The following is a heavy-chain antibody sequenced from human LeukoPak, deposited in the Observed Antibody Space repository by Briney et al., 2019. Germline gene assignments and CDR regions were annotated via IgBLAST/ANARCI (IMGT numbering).Heavy chain of an antibody. CDR1: GFTFSSYG. CDR2: ISYDGSNK. D-gene: IGHD3-10*01. CDR3: ARFYGSGSPSRNFDY. J-gene: IGHJ4*02. V-gene: IGHV3-30*03. Sequence: PGGSLRLSCAASGFTFSSYGMHWVRQAPGKGLGWVAVISYDGSNKYYADSVKGRFTISRDNSKNTLYLQMNSLRAEDTAVYYCARFYGSGSPSRNFDYWGQGTLVTVSS.